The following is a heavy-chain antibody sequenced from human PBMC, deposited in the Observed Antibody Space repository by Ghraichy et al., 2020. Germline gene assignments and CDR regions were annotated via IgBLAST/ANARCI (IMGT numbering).Heavy chain of an antibody. CDR2: ICNADYGGPT. V-gene: IGHV3-66*01. Sequence: GGSLRLSCEASEFTVYNSYMSWVRKAPGKGLEWVAVICNADYGGPTYYADSVKGRFTISRNHSKNTLYLQMKRLRAEDTAVYYCAREKGYIRGWWYYYGMDVWGQGTTVMVSS. J-gene: IGHJ6*02. CDR1: EFTVYNSY. CDR3: AREKGYIRGWWYYYGMDV. D-gene: IGHD6-19*01.